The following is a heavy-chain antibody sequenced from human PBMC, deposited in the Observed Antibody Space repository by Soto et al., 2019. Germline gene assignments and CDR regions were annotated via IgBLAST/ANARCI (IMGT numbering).Heavy chain of an antibody. V-gene: IGHV1-69*13. Sequence: PVKVSCKASGGTFSSYGISWVRQGPGQGLEWMGGIIPIFGTANYAEKFQGRVTITADESTSTAYMELSSLRSEDTAVYYCARLLEWLNPYYYYGMDVWGQGTTVTVSS. D-gene: IGHD3-3*01. CDR2: IIPIFGTA. CDR3: ARLLEWLNPYYYYGMDV. J-gene: IGHJ6*02. CDR1: GGTFSSYG.